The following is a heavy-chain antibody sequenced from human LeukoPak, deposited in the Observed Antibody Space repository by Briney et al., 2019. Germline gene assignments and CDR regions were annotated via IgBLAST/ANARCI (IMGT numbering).Heavy chain of an antibody. CDR1: GFTFSSYG. CDR2: ISYDGSNK. Sequence: GGSLRLSCAASGFTFSSYGMHWVRQAPGKGLEWVAVISYDGSNKYYADSVKGRFTISRDNSKNTLYLQMNGLRAEDTAVYYCAKSIAVAGRGYYYYGMDVWGQGTTVTVSS. V-gene: IGHV3-30*18. J-gene: IGHJ6*02. D-gene: IGHD6-19*01. CDR3: AKSIAVAGRGYYYYGMDV.